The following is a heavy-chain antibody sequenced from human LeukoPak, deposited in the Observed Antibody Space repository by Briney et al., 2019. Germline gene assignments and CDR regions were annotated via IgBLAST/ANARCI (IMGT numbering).Heavy chain of an antibody. CDR2: ISPDGSDK. D-gene: IGHD3-10*01. CDR1: GLTSGNTW. CDR3: GRWGVNAGLDR. V-gene: IGHV3-7*01. Sequence: GGSLTLSCAPSGLTSGNTWIGWVRHAPGKGRGCVANISPDGSDKYYVDSVRGRFTISRNNDQNSVNLQMNRLRAEDSAVYYCGRWGVNAGLDRWGQGTLVSVSS. J-gene: IGHJ5*02.